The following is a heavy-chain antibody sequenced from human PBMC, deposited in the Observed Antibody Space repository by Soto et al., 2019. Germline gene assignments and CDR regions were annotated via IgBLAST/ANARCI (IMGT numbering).Heavy chain of an antibody. D-gene: IGHD1-1*01. V-gene: IGHV1-69*01. CDR1: GGTFSGYA. CDR2: IIPIFGTA. CDR3: ARDGTPGTSDEGLLVWDY. J-gene: IGHJ4*02. Sequence: QVQLVQSGAEVKKPGSSVKVSCKASGGTFSGYAISWVRQAPGQGLEWMGGIIPIFGTANYAQKFQGRVTINADESTSTAYMELSSLRSEDTAVYYCARDGTPGTSDEGLLVWDYWGQGTLVTVSS.